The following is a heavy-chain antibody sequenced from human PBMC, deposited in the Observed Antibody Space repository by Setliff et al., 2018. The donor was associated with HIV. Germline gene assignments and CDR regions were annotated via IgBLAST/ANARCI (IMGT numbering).Heavy chain of an antibody. J-gene: IGHJ4*02. V-gene: IGHV4-34*10. D-gene: IGHD2-15*01. CDR2: INHSGIT. CDR3: ARSPGGGRLPYFFDF. CDR1: GASFSGYY. Sequence: SETLSLTCAVYGASFSGYYWAWIRQSPERGLEFIGEINHSGITNYNPSLKGRVTLSRDASKNQFFLKLTSVTAADTAIYYCARSPGGGRLPYFFDFWGQGTLVTVSS.